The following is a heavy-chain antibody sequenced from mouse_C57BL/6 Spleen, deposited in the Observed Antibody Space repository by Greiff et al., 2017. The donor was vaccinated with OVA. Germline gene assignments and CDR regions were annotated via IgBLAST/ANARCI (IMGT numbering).Heavy chain of an antibody. J-gene: IGHJ2*01. V-gene: IGHV1-55*01. CDR1: GYTFTSYW. Sequence: VQLQQSGAELVKPGASVKMSCKASGYTFTSYWITWVKQRPGQGLEWIGDIYPGSGSTNYNEKFKSKATLTVDTSSSTAYMQLSSLTSEDSAVYYCARVDYYYGSNYFDYWGQGTTLTVSS. D-gene: IGHD1-1*01. CDR3: ARVDYYYGSNYFDY. CDR2: IYPGSGST.